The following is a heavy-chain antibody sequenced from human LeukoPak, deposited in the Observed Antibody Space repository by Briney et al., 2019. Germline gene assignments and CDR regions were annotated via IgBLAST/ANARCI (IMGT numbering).Heavy chain of an antibody. CDR1: GFTFSSHN. V-gene: IGHV3-48*01. J-gene: IGHJ4*02. D-gene: IGHD3-22*01. Sequence: GGSLRLSCAASGFTFSSHNINWVRQAPGKGLEWVSYISSSGDTIYYADSVKGRFTISRDNAKNSLYLQMNSLRAEDTAVYYCARDDSSGYFFDCWGQGTLVTVSS. CDR2: ISSSGDTI. CDR3: ARDDSSGYFFDC.